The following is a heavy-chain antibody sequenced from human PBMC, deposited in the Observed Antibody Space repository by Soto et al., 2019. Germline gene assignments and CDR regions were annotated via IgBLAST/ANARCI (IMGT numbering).Heavy chain of an antibody. CDR2: IVVGSGNT. Sequence: SVKVSCKASGLTFTSSAVQWVRQARGQRLEWIGWIVVGSGNTNYAQKFQERVTITRDMSTSTAYMELSSLRSEDTAVYYCAAKQPGSGWYYYYYGMDVWGQGTTVTVFS. D-gene: IGHD6-19*01. J-gene: IGHJ6*02. V-gene: IGHV1-58*01. CDR1: GLTFTSSA. CDR3: AAKQPGSGWYYYYYGMDV.